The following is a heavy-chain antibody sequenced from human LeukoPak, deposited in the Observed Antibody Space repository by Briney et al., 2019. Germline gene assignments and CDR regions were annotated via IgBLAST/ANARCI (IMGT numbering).Heavy chain of an antibody. CDR3: ARVSGWRHFDY. Sequence: PGGSLRLSCAASGFTFSNAMHWVRQAPGKGLEWVAVISYDGSNKYYADSVKGRFTISRDNSKNTLYRQMNSLRAEDTAVYYRARVSGWRHFDYWGQGTLVTVSS. CDR2: ISYDGSNK. D-gene: IGHD6-19*01. J-gene: IGHJ4*02. CDR1: GFTFSNA. V-gene: IGHV3-30-3*01.